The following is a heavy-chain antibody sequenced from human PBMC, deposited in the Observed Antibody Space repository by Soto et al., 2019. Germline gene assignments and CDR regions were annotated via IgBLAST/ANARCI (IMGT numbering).Heavy chain of an antibody. CDR3: ARTFDYYGMDV. V-gene: IGHV4-38-2*01. CDR2: IYHAGSV. Sequence: SETLSLTCAVSGYSIGSGYYWAWIRQSPGKGLEWIGSIYHAGSVYYNPFLNGRVALSMDTSKNHFSLKLTSVTAADTAVYYCARTFDYYGMDVWGQGTTVTVSS. CDR1: GYSIGSGYY. J-gene: IGHJ6*02.